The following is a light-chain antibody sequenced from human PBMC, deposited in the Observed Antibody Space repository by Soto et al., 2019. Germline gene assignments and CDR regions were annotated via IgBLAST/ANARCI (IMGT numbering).Light chain of an antibody. CDR1: SSNIGNNY. CDR3: GTWDSSLSAVV. V-gene: IGLV1-51*01. Sequence: QSVLTQPPSVSAAPGQKVTISCSGSSSNIGNNYVSWYQQLPGTAPKLLIYDNNKRPSGIPDRFSGSKSGTSATLGITGLQTGDEADYYCGTWDSSLSAVVFGGGTKLHVL. J-gene: IGLJ2*01. CDR2: DNN.